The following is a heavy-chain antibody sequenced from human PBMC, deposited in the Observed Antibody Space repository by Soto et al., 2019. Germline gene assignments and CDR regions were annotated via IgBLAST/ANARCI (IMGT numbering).Heavy chain of an antibody. J-gene: IGHJ4*02. CDR3: AKEMVGGVLRPHFDN. CDR2: MNPNSGGT. V-gene: IGHV1-2*02. Sequence: QVQLVQSGAEVRKPGASVKVSCKASGYTFTAYFIHWVRQAPGQGLEWLGWMNPNSGGTKFAEKFKGRLTMTRDASINTVYMDLSILKSDDTAVYYCAKEMVGGVLRPHFDNWGQGTLVTVSS. D-gene: IGHD2-15*01. CDR1: GYTFTAYF.